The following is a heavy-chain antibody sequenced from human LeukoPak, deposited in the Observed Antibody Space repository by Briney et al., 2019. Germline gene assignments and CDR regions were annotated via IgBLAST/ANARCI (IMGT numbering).Heavy chain of an antibody. CDR2: INEDGSEK. Sequence: GGSLRLSCAGSGFVFSSFWMHWVRQAPGEGLEWVADINEDGSEKYYMDSVKGRFTISRDNAKNSLYLQMNSLKAEDTAVYYCAKDNGGGGFDYWGQGTLVTVSS. V-gene: IGHV3-7*03. CDR3: AKDNGGGGFDY. CDR1: GFVFSSFW. D-gene: IGHD3-16*01. J-gene: IGHJ4*02.